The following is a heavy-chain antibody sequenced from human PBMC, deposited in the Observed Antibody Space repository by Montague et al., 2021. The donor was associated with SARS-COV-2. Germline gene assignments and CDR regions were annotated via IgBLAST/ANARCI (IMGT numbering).Heavy chain of an antibody. CDR3: ARGMIRGVTTPFDY. J-gene: IGHJ4*02. Sequence: SETLSLTCSVSSGSIISSGYYWGWIRQPPGKELEWIGNIYYSGTTYYXXXLQSRGTISADTSKNHLSLRLSSVTAADTAVYFCARGMIRGVTTPFDYWGQRGQGTVSS. V-gene: IGHV4-39*02. CDR1: SGSIISSGYY. D-gene: IGHD3-10*01. CDR2: IYYSGTT.